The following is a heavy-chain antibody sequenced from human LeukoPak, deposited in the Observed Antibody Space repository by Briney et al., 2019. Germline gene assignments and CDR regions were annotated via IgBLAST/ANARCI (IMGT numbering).Heavy chain of an antibody. V-gene: IGHV3-23*01. J-gene: IGHJ6*02. CDR2: ISGSGGST. CDR3: AKSVAVYFYYGLDV. Sequence: GGSLRLSCAPSGFTFSRHGMHWVRQAPGKGLEWVSAISGSGGSTYYADSVKGRFTISRDNSKNTLFLQMNSLRAEDTAPYYCAKSVAVYFYYGLDVWGQGTTVAVSS. CDR1: GFTFSRHG.